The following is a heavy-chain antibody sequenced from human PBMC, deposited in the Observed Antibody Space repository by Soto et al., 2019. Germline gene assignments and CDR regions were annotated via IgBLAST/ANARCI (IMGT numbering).Heavy chain of an antibody. D-gene: IGHD3-10*01. CDR2: ISGSRDYT. J-gene: IGHJ3*02. CDR1: GFTFSPLS. V-gene: IGHV3-23*01. Sequence: GGSLRLSCQASGFTFSPLSISWVRQSPGESKEWISAISGSRDYTYNADYVKGRFTLSRDNTKNTLYLRMNSLRAEDTALDYCAKDLYGSGSYGAFDMWGQGTMVTVSS. CDR3: AKDLYGSGSYGAFDM.